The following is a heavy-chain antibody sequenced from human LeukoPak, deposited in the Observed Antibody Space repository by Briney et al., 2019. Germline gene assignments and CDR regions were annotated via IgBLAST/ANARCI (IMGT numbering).Heavy chain of an antibody. CDR3: ARALYYDFWSGYQAYNWFDP. J-gene: IGHJ5*02. CDR1: GYSISSGYY. CDR2: IYHSGST. D-gene: IGHD3-3*01. Sequence: PSETLSLTCTVSGYSISSGYYWGWIRQPPGKGLEWIGSIYHSGSTYYNPSLKSRVTISVDTSKNQFSLKLSSVTAADTAVYYCARALYYDFWSGYQAYNWFDPWGQGTLVTVSS. V-gene: IGHV4-38-2*02.